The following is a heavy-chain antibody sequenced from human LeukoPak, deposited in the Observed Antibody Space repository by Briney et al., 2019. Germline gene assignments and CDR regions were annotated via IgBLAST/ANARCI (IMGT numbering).Heavy chain of an antibody. CDR3: ARGAEVAASLLNY. CDR2: INTGNGDT. CDR1: GYTFTGYY. Sequence: ASVKVSCKASGYTFTGYYIHWVRQAPGQRLEWMGWINTGNGDTKYSQKFQDRVTITRDTSASTAYMELRSLRSEDTAVYYCARGAEVAASLLNYWGQGALVPVSS. D-gene: IGHD6-19*01. V-gene: IGHV1-3*04. J-gene: IGHJ4*02.